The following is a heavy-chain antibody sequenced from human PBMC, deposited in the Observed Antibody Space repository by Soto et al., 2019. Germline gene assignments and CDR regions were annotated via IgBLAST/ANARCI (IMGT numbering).Heavy chain of an antibody. CDR1: GFTFSSYS. V-gene: IGHV3-21*01. Sequence: GGSLRLSCAASGFTFSSYSMNWVRQAPGKGLEWVSSISSSSSYIYHADSVKGRFTISRDNAKNSLYLQMNSLRAEDTAVYYCARVGRSYYYYYGMDVWGQGTTVTVSS. J-gene: IGHJ6*02. CDR2: ISSSSSYI. CDR3: ARVGRSYYYYYGMDV.